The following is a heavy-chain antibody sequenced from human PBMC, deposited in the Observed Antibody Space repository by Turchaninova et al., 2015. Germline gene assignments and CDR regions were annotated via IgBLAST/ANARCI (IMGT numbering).Heavy chain of an antibody. CDR2: ISHSGST. V-gene: IGHV4-34*01. CDR1: GGSCSDYF. Sequence: QVQLQQWGAGLFKPSETLYPACAVSGGSCSDYFWTWFRQPPGKGLEWIGEISHSGSTNYNPSLKSRVTILVDTSKNQFSLKLTSVTAADTAIYYCATTAMGGTAFDYWGQGTLVTVSS. D-gene: IGHD5-18*01. J-gene: IGHJ4*02. CDR3: ATTAMGGTAFDY.